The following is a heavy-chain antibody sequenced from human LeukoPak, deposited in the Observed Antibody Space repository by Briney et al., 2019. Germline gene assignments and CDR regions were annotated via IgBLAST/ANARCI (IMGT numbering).Heavy chain of an antibody. V-gene: IGHV2-70*11. CDR2: IDWDDDK. D-gene: IGHD1-20*01. CDR1: EFSLSTSGMC. J-gene: IGHJ4*02. Sequence: SGPTLVNPTQTLTLTCTFSEFSLSTSGMCVSWIRQPPGKALEWLARIDWDDDKYYSTSLKTRLTISKDTSKNQVVLTMTNMDPVDTATYYCARIRITGTTAIDWGQGTLVTVSS. CDR3: ARIRITGTTAID.